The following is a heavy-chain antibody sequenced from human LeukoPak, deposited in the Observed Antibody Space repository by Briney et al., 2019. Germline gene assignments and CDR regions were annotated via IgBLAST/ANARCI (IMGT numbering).Heavy chain of an antibody. CDR2: LSHDGGSE. CDR3: ARAHSSGRLNGAFDL. Sequence: GRSLRLSCVASGLNFKSYAVHWVRQAPGKGLHWVAGLSHDGGSEYYAGSVRGRFSISTDNSKSTVYLQMNTLRPEDTAVYYCARAHSSGRLNGAFDLWGQGTTVSASS. CDR1: GLNFKSYA. V-gene: IGHV3-30*01. D-gene: IGHD3-22*01. J-gene: IGHJ3*01.